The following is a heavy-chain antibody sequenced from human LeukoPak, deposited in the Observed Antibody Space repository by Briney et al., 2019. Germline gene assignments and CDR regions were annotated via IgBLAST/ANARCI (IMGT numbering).Heavy chain of an antibody. Sequence: GESLQISCKVSGYSFTNYWIGWVRQMPGKGLEWMGIIFPGDSDTRYNPSFQGQVTISVDKSFNTAYLQWSSLKASDTAMYYCASRWYLAGRVDFFDIWGQGTRVSVSS. CDR2: IFPGDSDT. V-gene: IGHV5-51*01. CDR1: GYSFTNYW. D-gene: IGHD6-13*01. CDR3: ASRWYLAGRVDFFDI. J-gene: IGHJ3*02.